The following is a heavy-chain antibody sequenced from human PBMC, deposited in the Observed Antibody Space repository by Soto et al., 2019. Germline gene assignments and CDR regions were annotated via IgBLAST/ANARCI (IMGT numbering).Heavy chain of an antibody. CDR1: GYTFTSSG. Sequence: QVQLVQSGAEVKKPGASVKVSCKASGYTFTSSGFSWVRQAPGQGLEWMAWISAYNGETNYAQKFQGRVTMTTDTPTSASYMELRSLTSDDAPVYYCASDSGSYMYVSDWGQGTLVTVSS. CDR3: ASDSGSYMYVSD. V-gene: IGHV1-18*01. J-gene: IGHJ4*02. CDR2: ISAYNGET. D-gene: IGHD1-26*01.